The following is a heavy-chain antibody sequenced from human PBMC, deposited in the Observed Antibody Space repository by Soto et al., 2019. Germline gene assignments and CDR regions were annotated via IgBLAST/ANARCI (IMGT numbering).Heavy chain of an antibody. CDR3: ARDLEDIVVVPAAFNWFDP. CDR1: GGSISSYY. D-gene: IGHD2-2*01. J-gene: IGHJ5*02. Sequence: QVQLQESGPGLVKPSETLSLTCTVSGGSISSYYWSWIRQPAGKGLEWIGRIYTSGSTNYNPSLKSRVTMSVDTSKNQFSLKLSSVTAADTAVYYCARDLEDIVVVPAAFNWFDPWGQGTLVTVSS. CDR2: IYTSGST. V-gene: IGHV4-4*07.